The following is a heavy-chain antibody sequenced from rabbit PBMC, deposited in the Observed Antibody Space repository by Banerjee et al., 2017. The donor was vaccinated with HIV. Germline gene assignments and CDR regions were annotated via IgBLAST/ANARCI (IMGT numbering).Heavy chain of an antibody. CDR3: ARNGL. J-gene: IGHJ4*01. CDR2: IYAGSSGST. V-gene: IGHV1S45*01. CDR1: GFSFSSSYW. Sequence: QEQLEESGGDLVKPEGSLTLTCTASGFSFSSSYWICWVRQAPGKGLEWIACIYAGSSGSTYYASWAKGRFTISKTSSTTVTLQMTSLTAADTATYFCARNGLWGPGTLVTVS.